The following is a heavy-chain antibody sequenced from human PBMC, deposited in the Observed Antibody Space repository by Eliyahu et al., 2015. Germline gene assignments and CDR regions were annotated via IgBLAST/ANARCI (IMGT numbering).Heavy chain of an antibody. J-gene: IGHJ4*02. CDR1: GGSISXSXYY. Sequence: QLQLQESGPGLVKPSETLSLTCTVSGGSISXSXYYWGWXRQPPGKGLEWIGSIYYXGSTYYNPSLKSRVTISVDSSKNQFSLKLSSVTAADTAVYYCARLVQFSGSYYFYFDYWGQGTLVTVSS. CDR3: ARLVQFSGSYYFYFDY. V-gene: IGHV4-39*01. D-gene: IGHD1-26*01. CDR2: IYYXGST.